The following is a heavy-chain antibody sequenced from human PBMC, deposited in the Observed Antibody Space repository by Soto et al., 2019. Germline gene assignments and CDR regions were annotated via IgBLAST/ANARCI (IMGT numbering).Heavy chain of an antibody. V-gene: IGHV1-69*02. CDR2: LIPILGLA. D-gene: IGHD3-16*01. CDR1: GGTFSNYT. J-gene: IGHJ4*02. CDR3: ARFKLGEDY. Sequence: QVQLVQSGAEVKKPGSSVKVSCKASGGTFSNYTITWVRQAPGQGLEWMGRLIPILGLANYAQKFRGRVTITADKSTTTAYMELRSMSSADTAMYYCARFKLGEDYWGQGTLVTVSS.